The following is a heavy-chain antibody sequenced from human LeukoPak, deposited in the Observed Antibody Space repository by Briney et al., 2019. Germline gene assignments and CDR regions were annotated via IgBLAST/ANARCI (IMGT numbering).Heavy chain of an antibody. CDR1: GGTFSSYA. CDR2: IIPILGTA. Sequence: SVKVSCKASGGTFSSYAISWVRQAPGQGLEWMGGIIPILGTANYAQKFQGRVTITTDESTSTAYMELSSLRSEDTAVYYCARDEGEVDTAYYYYMDVWGKGTTVIVSS. V-gene: IGHV1-69*05. J-gene: IGHJ6*03. D-gene: IGHD5-18*01. CDR3: ARDEGEVDTAYYYYMDV.